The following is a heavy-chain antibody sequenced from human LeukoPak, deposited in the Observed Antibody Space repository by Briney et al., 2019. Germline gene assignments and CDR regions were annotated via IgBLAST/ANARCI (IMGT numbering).Heavy chain of an antibody. D-gene: IGHD4-17*01. Sequence: GPSLKVSGKASGYTFTGYYMHWGRQAPGQGLGWRGWINPNSGGTNYAQEFQGRVTMTRDTSISTAYMELSRLRSDDTAVYYCAREPPPADYDDAFDIWGQGTMVTVSS. J-gene: IGHJ3*02. V-gene: IGHV1-2*02. CDR2: INPNSGGT. CDR3: AREPPPADYDDAFDI. CDR1: GYTFTGYY.